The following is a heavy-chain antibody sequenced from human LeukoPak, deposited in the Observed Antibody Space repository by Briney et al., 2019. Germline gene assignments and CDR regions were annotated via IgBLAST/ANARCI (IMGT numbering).Heavy chain of an antibody. CDR1: GGTFGSYA. V-gene: IGHV1-69*13. Sequence: SVKVSCKASGGTFGSYAISWVRQAPGQGLEWMGGIIPIFGTANYAQKFQGRVTITADESTSTAYMELSSLRSEDTAVYYCARVTPNPTGDYFDYWGQGTLVTVPS. CDR3: ARVTPNPTGDYFDY. D-gene: IGHD1-14*01. J-gene: IGHJ4*02. CDR2: IIPIFGTA.